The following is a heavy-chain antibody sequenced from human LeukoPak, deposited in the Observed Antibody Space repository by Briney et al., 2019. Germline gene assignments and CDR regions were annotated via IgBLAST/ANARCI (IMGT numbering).Heavy chain of an antibody. D-gene: IGHD6-19*01. V-gene: IGHV3-23*01. CDR2: ISGSGGTT. CDR1: GFAFSSYA. CDR3: AKGGSGWYKYDC. Sequence: GGSLRLSCAASGFAFSSYAMSWVRQAPGKGLEWVSAISGSGGTTYYADSVKGRFTISRDNSKNTLYLQMDSLRAEDTAVYYCAKGGSGWYKYDCWGQGTLVSVSS. J-gene: IGHJ4*02.